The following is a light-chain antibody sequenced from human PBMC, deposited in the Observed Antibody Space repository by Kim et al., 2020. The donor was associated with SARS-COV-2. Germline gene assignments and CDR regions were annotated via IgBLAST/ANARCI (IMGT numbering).Light chain of an antibody. J-gene: IGLJ2*01. CDR1: KLGDKY. V-gene: IGLV3-1*01. CDR3: QAWDSSNVV. CDR2: QDS. Sequence: VSPGQTASITCSGVKLGDKYACWYQQKPGQSPVLVIYQDSKRPSGIPERFSGSNSGNTATLTISGTQAMDEADYYCQAWDSSNVVFGGGTQLTVL.